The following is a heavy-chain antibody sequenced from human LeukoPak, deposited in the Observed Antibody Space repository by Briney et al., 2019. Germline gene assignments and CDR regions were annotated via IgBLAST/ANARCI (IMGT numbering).Heavy chain of an antibody. CDR3: GSSTAHHYNYGMDV. CDR2: VYSNDNT. J-gene: IGHJ6*02. Sequence: GGSLRLSCTVSGFTLSNAWMTWVRQAPGKGLEWVSAVYSNDNTYYADPVKGRFSISRDKSKNTLYLQMNSLRAEDTAVYYCGSSTAHHYNYGMDVWGQGATVTVSS. D-gene: IGHD2-21*02. CDR1: GFTLSNAW. V-gene: IGHV3-53*01.